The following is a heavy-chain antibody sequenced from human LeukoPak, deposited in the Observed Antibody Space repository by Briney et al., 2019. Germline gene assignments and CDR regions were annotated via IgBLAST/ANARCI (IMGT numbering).Heavy chain of an antibody. D-gene: IGHD2-15*01. V-gene: IGHV4-59*08. CDR1: GDSLSSHY. CDR3: ARNVSWYSHDS. Sequence: SETLSLTCTVSGDSLSSHYWSWIRQPPGKGLEWIGYIYGSGSTHYDPSLRSRVTISEDTSKNQFSLKLTSVTAADTAVYYCARNVSWYSHDSWGQGTLVTVSS. J-gene: IGHJ4*02. CDR2: IYGSGST.